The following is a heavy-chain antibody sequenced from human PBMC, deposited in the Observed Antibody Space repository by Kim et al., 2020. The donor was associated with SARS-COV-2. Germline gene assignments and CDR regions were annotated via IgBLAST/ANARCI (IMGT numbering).Heavy chain of an antibody. Sequence: SLRLSCAASGFTFSSYGMHWVRQAPGKGLEWVAVIWYDGSNKYYADYVKGRFAISRDNSKNTLYLQMNSLRAEDTAVYYCASDRNHIAVAGVFDYWGQGTLVIVSS. CDR3: ASDRNHIAVAGVFDY. J-gene: IGHJ4*02. CDR1: GFTFSSYG. CDR2: IWYDGSNK. V-gene: IGHV3-33*01. D-gene: IGHD6-19*01.